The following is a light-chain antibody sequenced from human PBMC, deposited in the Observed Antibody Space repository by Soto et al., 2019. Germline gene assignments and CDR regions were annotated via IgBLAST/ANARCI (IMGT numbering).Light chain of an antibody. CDR3: QQRSNWPIT. CDR1: QSVSSSS. V-gene: IGKV3D-20*02. Sequence: EIVLTQSPGTLSLSPGERATLSCRASQSVSSSSLAWYQQKRGQAPRLLIYGASTRATGIPARFSGCGSGTEFTLTISSLQSEDFAVYYCQQRSNWPITVGRGTRREIK. J-gene: IGKJ5*01. CDR2: GAS.